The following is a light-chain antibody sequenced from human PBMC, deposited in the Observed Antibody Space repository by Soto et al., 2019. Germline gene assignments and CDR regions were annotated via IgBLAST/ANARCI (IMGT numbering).Light chain of an antibody. CDR1: NSNIGTNF. J-gene: IGLJ1*01. CDR3: APFDVNPSAHV. CDR2: YNS. V-gene: IGLV1-47*02. Sequence: QSVMTQPPSASGAPGQRVTVSCSGSNSNIGTNFVYWYRQLPGTAPTLLIYYNSQRPSGVPDRFSGSKSGTSASLAISGLRSDGEVEYCWAPFDVNPSAHVFGSG.